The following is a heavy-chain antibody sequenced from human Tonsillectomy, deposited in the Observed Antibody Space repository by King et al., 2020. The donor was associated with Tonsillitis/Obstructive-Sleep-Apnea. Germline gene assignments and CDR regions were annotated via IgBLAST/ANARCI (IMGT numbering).Heavy chain of an antibody. CDR2: IYSGGST. CDR3: ARDSYCSSTSCYFGFYYYYYMDV. Sequence: VQLVESGGGLIQPGGSLRLSCAASGFTVSSNYMSWVRQAPGKGLEWVSVIYSGGSTYYADSVKGRFTISRDNSKNTLYLQMNSLGAEDTAVYYCARDSYCSSTSCYFGFYYYYYMDVWGKGTTVTVSS. J-gene: IGHJ6*03. CDR1: GFTVSSNY. V-gene: IGHV3-53*01. D-gene: IGHD2-2*01.